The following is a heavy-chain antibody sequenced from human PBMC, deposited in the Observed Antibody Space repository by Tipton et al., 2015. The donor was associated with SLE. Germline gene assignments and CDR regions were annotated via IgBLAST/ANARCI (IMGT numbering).Heavy chain of an antibody. CDR2: INHSGST. J-gene: IGHJ6*02. V-gene: IGHV4-34*01. CDR3: ARRPHYYYYGMDV. CDR1: GGSFSGYY. Sequence: TLSLTCAVYGGSFSGYYWSWIRQPPGKGLEWIGEINHSGSTNYNPSLKSRVTISVDTSKNQFSPKLSSVTAADTAVYYCARRPHYYYYGMDVWGQGTTVTVSS.